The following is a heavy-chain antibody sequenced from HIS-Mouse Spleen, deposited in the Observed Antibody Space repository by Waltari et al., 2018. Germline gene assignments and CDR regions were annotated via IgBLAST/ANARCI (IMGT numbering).Heavy chain of an antibody. D-gene: IGHD3-22*01. CDR3: ARSATYYYDSSGYSEYFQH. CDR2: TIPRYGKA. V-gene: IGHV1-69*01. J-gene: IGHJ1*01. CDR1: GGTFSSYA. Sequence: QVQLVQSGAEVKKPGSSVKVSCKASGGTFSSYAISWVRQAPGQGLEWMGGTIPRYGKANYAQKGQGRVTITADESTSTAYMELSSLRSEDTAVYYCARSATYYYDSSGYSEYFQHWGQGTLVTVSS.